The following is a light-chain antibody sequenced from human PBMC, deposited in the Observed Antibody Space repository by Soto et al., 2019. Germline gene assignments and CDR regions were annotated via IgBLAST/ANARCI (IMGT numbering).Light chain of an antibody. CDR1: QSVSSSY. CDR3: HQYGSSPLT. Sequence: EIVLTQSPGTLSLSPGERATLSCRASQSVSSSYLAWYQQKPGQAPRLLIYGTSSRATGIPDRFSGSGSGTYLALTISRLEPEDFAVYYCHQYGSSPLTFGQGTRLEIK. CDR2: GTS. J-gene: IGKJ5*01. V-gene: IGKV3-20*01.